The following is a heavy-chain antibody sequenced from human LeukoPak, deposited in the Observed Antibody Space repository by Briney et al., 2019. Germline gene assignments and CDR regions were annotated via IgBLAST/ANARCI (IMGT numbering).Heavy chain of an antibody. V-gene: IGHV3-64*01. Sequence: GGSLRLSCAASGFTFSSYAMHWVRQAPGKGLEYVSAISSNGGSTYYANSVKGRFTISRDNSKNTLYLQMGSLRAEDMAVYYCARDRITMVRGVLWRGYFDYWGQGTLVSASS. D-gene: IGHD3-10*01. CDR1: GFTFSSYA. CDR3: ARDRITMVRGVLWRGYFDY. CDR2: ISSNGGST. J-gene: IGHJ4*02.